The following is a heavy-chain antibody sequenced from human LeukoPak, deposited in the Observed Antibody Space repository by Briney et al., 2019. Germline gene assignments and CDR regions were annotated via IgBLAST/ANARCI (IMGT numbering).Heavy chain of an antibody. D-gene: IGHD3-3*01. CDR3: ARVDYDFWSGDY. Sequence: APVKVSCKPSGYTFTGYYMHWVRQAPGQGLEWMGWINPHSGATNYAQKFQGRVTMTRDTSISTAYMELSRLRSDDTAVYYCARVDYDFWSGDYWGQGTLVTVSS. CDR2: INPHSGAT. J-gene: IGHJ4*02. CDR1: GYTFTGYY. V-gene: IGHV1-2*02.